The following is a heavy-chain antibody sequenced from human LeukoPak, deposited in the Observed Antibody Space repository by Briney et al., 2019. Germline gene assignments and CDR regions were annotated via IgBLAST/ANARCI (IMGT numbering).Heavy chain of an antibody. Sequence: GGSLRLSCAASGFTFNSYGMHWVRRAPGKGLEWVAIMSSDGDNKYYGDSVKGRFIIPRDNSKNTLYLQLNSLRVEDTAVYFCAKIRSKARAAAANAYYAMDVWGQGTTVIVSS. D-gene: IGHD6-13*01. V-gene: IGHV3-30*18. CDR2: MSSDGDNK. J-gene: IGHJ6*02. CDR3: AKIRSKARAAAANAYYAMDV. CDR1: GFTFNSYG.